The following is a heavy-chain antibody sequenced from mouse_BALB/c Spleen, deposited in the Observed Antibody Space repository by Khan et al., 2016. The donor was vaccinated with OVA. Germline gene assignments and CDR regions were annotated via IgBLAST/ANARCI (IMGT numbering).Heavy chain of an antibody. CDR3: ADHLTGSCAC. J-gene: IGHJ3*01. V-gene: IGHV5-6*01. Sequence: EVELVESGGDLVKPGGSLKLSCAASGFTFSSYSMSWVRQTPDKRLEWVASISSGGDYTYYPDSVKGRLTISRDNAKNTLYLHMSDLKSEDTAMYYCADHLTGSCACGGQGTLVTVSA. CDR2: ISSGGDYT. D-gene: IGHD4-1*01. CDR1: GFTFSSYS.